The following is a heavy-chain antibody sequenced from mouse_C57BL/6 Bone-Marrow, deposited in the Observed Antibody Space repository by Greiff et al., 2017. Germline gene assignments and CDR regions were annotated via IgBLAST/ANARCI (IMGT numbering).Heavy chain of an antibody. CDR2: IHPNSGST. Sequence: QLQQPGAELVKPGASVKLSCKASGYTFTSYWMHWVKQRPGQGLEWIGMIHPNSGSTNYNEKFKSKATLTVDKSSSTAYMQLSSLTSEDSAVYYCARAGYDGYYWFAYWGQGTLVTVSA. V-gene: IGHV1-64*01. J-gene: IGHJ3*01. D-gene: IGHD2-3*01. CDR1: GYTFTSYW. CDR3: ARAGYDGYYWFAY.